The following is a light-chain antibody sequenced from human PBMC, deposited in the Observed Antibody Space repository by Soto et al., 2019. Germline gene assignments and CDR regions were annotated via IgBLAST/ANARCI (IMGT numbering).Light chain of an antibody. CDR3: GTWDYSLSAVV. Sequence: QSVLTQPPSVSAAPGQTVTISCSGSHSNIGNNFVSWYQHLPGTAPKLLIYDNNKRPSVIPDRFSGSKSGTSATLGITGLQTGDEAEYYCGTWDYSLSAVVFGGGTKLTVL. V-gene: IGLV1-51*01. CDR2: DNN. J-gene: IGLJ2*01. CDR1: HSNIGNNF.